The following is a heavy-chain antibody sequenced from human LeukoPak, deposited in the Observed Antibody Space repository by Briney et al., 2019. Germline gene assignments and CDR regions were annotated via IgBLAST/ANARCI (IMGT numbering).Heavy chain of an antibody. V-gene: IGHV3-7*01. CDR2: IKEDGSET. D-gene: IGHD3-10*01. CDR3: ARPLFGAISPGY. CDR1: GFTLSSYA. Sequence: PGGSLRLSCAASGFTLSSYAMSWVRQAPGRGLEWVANIKEDGSETFYGDSVKGRFTISRDNAENSLNLQMNNLRPEDTAMYYCARPLFGAISPGYWGQGTLVTVSS. J-gene: IGHJ4*02.